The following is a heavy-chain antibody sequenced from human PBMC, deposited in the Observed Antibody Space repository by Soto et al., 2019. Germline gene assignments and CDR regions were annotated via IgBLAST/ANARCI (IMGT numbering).Heavy chain of an antibody. J-gene: IGHJ6*02. CDR1: GGSISSSNW. Sequence: SETLSLTCAVSGGSISSSNWWSWVRQPPGKGLEWIGEIYHSGSTNYNPSLKSRVTISVDKSKNQFSLRLSSVTAADTAVYYCARGEWFGEAYGMDVWGQGTTVTVSS. V-gene: IGHV4-4*02. CDR3: ARGEWFGEAYGMDV. CDR2: IYHSGST. D-gene: IGHD3-10*01.